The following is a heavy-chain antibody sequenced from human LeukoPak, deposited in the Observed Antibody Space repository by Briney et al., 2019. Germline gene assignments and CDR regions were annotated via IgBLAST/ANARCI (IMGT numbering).Heavy chain of an antibody. Sequence: SQTLSLTCTVSGGSISSGDYYWSWIRQPPGKGLEWIGYIYYSGSTYYNPSLKSRVTISVDTSKNQFSLKLSSVTAADTAVYYCARSSGSTYGSDYWGHGTLVTVSS. CDR1: GGSISSGDYY. J-gene: IGHJ4*01. CDR2: IYYSGST. CDR3: ARSSGSTYGSDY. V-gene: IGHV4-30-4*01. D-gene: IGHD5-18*01.